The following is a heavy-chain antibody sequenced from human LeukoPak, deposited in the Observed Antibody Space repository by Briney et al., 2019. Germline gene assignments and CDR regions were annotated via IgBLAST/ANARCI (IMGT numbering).Heavy chain of an antibody. Sequence: GGSLRLSCAASGFTFSSYGMHWVRQAPGKGLEWVAVISYDGSNKYYADSVKGRFTISRDNSKNTLYLQMNSLRAEDTAVYYCAKDNYYDSSGYHYYYYYYGMDVWGQGTTVTVSS. CDR2: ISYDGSNK. J-gene: IGHJ6*02. D-gene: IGHD3-22*01. CDR1: GFTFSSYG. V-gene: IGHV3-30*18. CDR3: AKDNYYDSSGYHYYYYYYGMDV.